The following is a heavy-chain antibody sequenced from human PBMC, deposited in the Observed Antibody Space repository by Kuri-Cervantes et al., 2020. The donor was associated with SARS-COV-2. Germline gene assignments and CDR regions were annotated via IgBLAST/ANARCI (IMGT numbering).Heavy chain of an antibody. D-gene: IGHD1-26*01. J-gene: IGHJ4*02. CDR3: ARGGGVFDY. V-gene: IGHV4-34*01. Sequence: GSLRLSCAVYGGSFSGYYWSWIRQPPGKGLEWIGEINHSGSTNYNPSLKSRVTISVDTSKNQFSLQLNSVTPEDTAVYYCARGGGVFDYWGQGTLVTVSS. CDR2: INHSGST. CDR1: GGSFSGYY.